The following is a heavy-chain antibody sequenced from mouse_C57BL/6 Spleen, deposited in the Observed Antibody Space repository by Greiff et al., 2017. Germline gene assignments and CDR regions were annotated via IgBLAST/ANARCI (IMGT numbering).Heavy chain of an antibody. Sequence: VQLQQPGAELVKPGASVKLSCKASGYTFTSYWMHWVKQRPGQGLEWIGMIHPNSGSTNYNEKFKSKATLTVDKSSSTAYMQLSSLTSEDSAVYYCARSHITTVVFDYWGQGTTLTVSS. CDR3: ARSHITTVVFDY. D-gene: IGHD1-1*01. V-gene: IGHV1-64*01. J-gene: IGHJ2*01. CDR2: IHPNSGST. CDR1: GYTFTSYW.